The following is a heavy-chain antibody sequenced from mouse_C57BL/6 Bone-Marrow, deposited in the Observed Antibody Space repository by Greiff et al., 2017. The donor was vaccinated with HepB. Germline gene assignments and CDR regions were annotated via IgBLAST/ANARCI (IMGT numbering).Heavy chain of an antibody. CDR3: AAQEITTVVALYAMDY. CDR2: IYPRDGST. CDR1: GYTFTSYD. J-gene: IGHJ4*01. V-gene: IGHV1-85*01. D-gene: IGHD1-1*01. Sequence: QVHVKQSGPELVKPGASVKLSCKASGYTFTSYDINWVKQRPGQGLEWIGWIYPRDGSTKYNEKFKGKATLTVDTSSSTAYMELHSLTSEDSAVYFCAAQEITTVVALYAMDYWGQGTSVTVSS.